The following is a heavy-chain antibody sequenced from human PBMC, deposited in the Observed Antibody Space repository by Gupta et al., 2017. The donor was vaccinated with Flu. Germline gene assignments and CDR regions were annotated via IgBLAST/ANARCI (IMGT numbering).Heavy chain of an antibody. CDR1: GGYLCGYY. CDR2: INHSGGS. CDR3: ARIGYCGGDGCTYGMDV. V-gene: IGHV4-34*01. D-gene: IGHD2-21*02. J-gene: IGHJ6*02. Sequence: QVQLQQWGAGLLKPSETLSLTCGVSGGYLCGYYWGWVRQSPHKGLEWIGEINHSGGSNSNPSLKSRVIISIDTSQNNFSLKLGSVTAADTAVYYCARIGYCGGDGCTYGMDVWGQGTTVTVSS.